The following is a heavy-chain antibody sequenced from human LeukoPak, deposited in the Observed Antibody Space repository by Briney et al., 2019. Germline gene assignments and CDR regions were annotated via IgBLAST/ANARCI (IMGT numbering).Heavy chain of an antibody. J-gene: IGHJ3*02. CDR1: GGSFSGYY. CDR3: ARGNYYDSSSITDDAFDI. V-gene: IGHV4-34*01. D-gene: IGHD3-22*01. CDR2: INRSGST. Sequence: PSETLSLTCAVYGGSFSGYYWSWIRQPPGKGLEWIGEINRSGSTNYNPSLKSRVTISVDTSKNQFSLKLSSVTAAGTTVYYCARGNYYDSSSITDDAFDIWGQGTMVTVSS.